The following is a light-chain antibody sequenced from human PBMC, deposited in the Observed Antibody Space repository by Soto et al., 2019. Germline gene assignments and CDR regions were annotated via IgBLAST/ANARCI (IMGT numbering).Light chain of an antibody. CDR2: SAS. V-gene: IGKV1-39*01. Sequence: DIQMTQSPSSLPASVGDRVTITCRTSQSVNRYLNWYQQKPGKAPKLLISSASTLQGGVPSRFSGSGSGTEFTLIIDGLQPDDLATYFCQQSDTTPWAFGQGTKVDI. CDR3: QQSDTTPWA. J-gene: IGKJ1*01. CDR1: QSVNRY.